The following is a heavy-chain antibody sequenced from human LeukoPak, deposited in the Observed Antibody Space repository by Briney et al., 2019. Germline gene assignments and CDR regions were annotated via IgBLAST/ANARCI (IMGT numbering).Heavy chain of an antibody. D-gene: IGHD3-22*01. J-gene: IGHJ3*02. V-gene: IGHV3-48*04. Sequence: GGYLRLSYAASGFTFSSYSMNWVRQAPGKGLEWVSYISSSSSTIYYADSVKGRFTISRDNAKNSLYLQMNSLRAEDTAVYYCARELYYYDSSERAFDIWGQGTMVTVSS. CDR1: GFTFSSYS. CDR2: ISSSSSTI. CDR3: ARELYYYDSSERAFDI.